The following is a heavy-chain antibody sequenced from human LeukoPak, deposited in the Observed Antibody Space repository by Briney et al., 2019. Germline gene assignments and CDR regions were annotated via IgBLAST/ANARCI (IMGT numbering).Heavy chain of an antibody. CDR2: ISGSGGST. D-gene: IGHD3-10*01. CDR1: GFTFSSYA. CDR3: AKEPSWFGELSEPDFDY. V-gene: IGHV3-23*01. Sequence: AGGSLRLSRAASGFTFSSYAMSWVRQAPGKGLEWVSAISGSGGSTYYADSVKGRFTISRDNSKNTLYLQMNSLRAEDTAVYYCAKEPSWFGELSEPDFDYWGQGTLVTVSS. J-gene: IGHJ4*02.